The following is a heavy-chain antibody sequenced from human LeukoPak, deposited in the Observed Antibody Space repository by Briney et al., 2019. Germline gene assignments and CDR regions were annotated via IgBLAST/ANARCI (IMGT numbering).Heavy chain of an antibody. J-gene: IGHJ5*02. Sequence: GASVKVSCKASGYTFTGYYMHWVRQAPGQGLEWMGWINPNSGGTNYAQKFQGRVTMTRDTSISTAYMELSRLRSDDTAVYYCAREDKGFGEYLYNWFDPWGQGTLVTVSS. CDR3: AREDKGFGEYLYNWFDP. D-gene: IGHD3-10*01. CDR1: GYTFTGYY. V-gene: IGHV1-2*02. CDR2: INPNSGGT.